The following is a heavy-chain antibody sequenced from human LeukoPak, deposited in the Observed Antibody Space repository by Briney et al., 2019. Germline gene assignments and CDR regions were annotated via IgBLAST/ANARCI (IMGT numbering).Heavy chain of an antibody. V-gene: IGHV1-69*04. CDR3: ARVGYDFWSGYLHYFDY. J-gene: IGHJ4*02. D-gene: IGHD3-3*01. CDR1: GGTFDSFG. Sequence: VASVKVSCKASGGTFDSFGINWVRQAPGQGLEWLGRIIPIVGITNYAQKFQGRVTITADKSTSTAYMELSSLRSEDTAVYYCARVGYDFWSGYLHYFDYWGQGTLVTVSS. CDR2: IIPIVGIT.